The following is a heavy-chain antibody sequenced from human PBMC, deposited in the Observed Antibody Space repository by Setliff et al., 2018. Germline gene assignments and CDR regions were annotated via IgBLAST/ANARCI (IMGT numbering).Heavy chain of an antibody. CDR2: ISGYNGNT. CDR1: GFMFYTFG. CDR3: ARSSAPSVVLAADFDF. V-gene: IGHV1-18*01. D-gene: IGHD3-3*01. J-gene: IGHJ4*02. Sequence: ASVKVSCKTSGFMFYTFGFSWVRHVPEQGFEWMGCISGYNGNTNYAQKFQDRVTVTMDTSTSTVYMELRSLRSDDTAVYYCARSSAPSVVLAADFDFWGLGTPGHRLL.